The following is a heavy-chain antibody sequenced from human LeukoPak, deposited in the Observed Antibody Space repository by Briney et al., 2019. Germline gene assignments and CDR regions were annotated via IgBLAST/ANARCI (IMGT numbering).Heavy chain of an antibody. Sequence: GGSLRRSCAASGFTVSSNYVSWVRQAPGKGLEWVSSIYRDGSTYYADSVKGRFTISRDNSKNTLNLQMNNLRVEDTAVYYCARVMTAITNWFDPWGQGTLVTVSS. V-gene: IGHV3-66*01. J-gene: IGHJ5*02. CDR1: GFTVSSNY. CDR2: IYRDGST. CDR3: ARVMTAITNWFDP. D-gene: IGHD2-21*02.